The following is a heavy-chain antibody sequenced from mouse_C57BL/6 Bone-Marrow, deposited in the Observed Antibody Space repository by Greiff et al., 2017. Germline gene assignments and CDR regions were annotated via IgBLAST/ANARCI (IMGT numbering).Heavy chain of an antibody. CDR1: GYNFTSYW. D-gene: IGHD4-1*02. CDR3: ARRGNWGYAMDY. V-gene: IGHV1-64*01. CDR2: IHPNSGST. J-gene: IGHJ4*01. Sequence: VQLQQPGAELVKPGASVKLSCKASGYNFTSYWMHWVKQRPGQGLEWIGMIHPNSGSTNYNEKFKSKATMTVDKSSSTAYLQLRSLTSEDSAVDYCARRGNWGYAMDYWGQGTTVTVSS.